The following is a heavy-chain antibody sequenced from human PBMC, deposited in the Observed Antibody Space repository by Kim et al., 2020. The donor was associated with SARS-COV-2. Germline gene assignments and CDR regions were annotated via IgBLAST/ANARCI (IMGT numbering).Heavy chain of an antibody. Sequence: SETLSLTCTVSGGSISSSSYYWGWIRQPPGKGLEWIGSIYYSGSTYYNPSLKSRVTISVDTSKNQFSLKLSSVTAADTAVYYCAKEADLLLPSFDPGGQGPLVTVST. CDR3: AKEADLLLPSFDP. J-gene: IGHJ5*02. CDR1: GGSISSSSYY. CDR2: IYYSGST. V-gene: IGHV4-39*02.